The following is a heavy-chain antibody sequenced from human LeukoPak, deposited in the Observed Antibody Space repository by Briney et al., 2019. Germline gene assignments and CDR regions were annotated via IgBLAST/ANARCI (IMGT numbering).Heavy chain of an antibody. D-gene: IGHD5-18*01. CDR1: GFTVSSNY. CDR2: IYSGGST. V-gene: IGHV3-66*01. Sequence: GGSLRLSCAASGFTVSSNYMSWVRQAPGKGLEWVSVIYSGGSTYCADSVKGRFTISRDNSKNTLYLQMNSLRAEDTAVYYCARMGWGYSYVTSNDYWGQGTLVTVSS. CDR3: ARMGWGYSYVTSNDY. J-gene: IGHJ4*02.